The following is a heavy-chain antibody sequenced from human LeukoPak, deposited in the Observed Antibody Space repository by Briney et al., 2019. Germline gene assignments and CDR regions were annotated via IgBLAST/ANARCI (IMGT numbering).Heavy chain of an antibody. CDR1: GGSINGYS. D-gene: IGHD3-10*01. CDR2: ISYTGTT. Sequence: SETLSLTCSVSGGSINGYSWTWIRQPPGMRLEWVGHISYTGTTNYNPSLTTRVAISVDTSKNQFSLKLTSVTAADTGMYFCARLGGNWNSPGRDYWGQGTLVTVTS. CDR3: ARLGGNWNSPGRDY. V-gene: IGHV4-59*08. J-gene: IGHJ4*02.